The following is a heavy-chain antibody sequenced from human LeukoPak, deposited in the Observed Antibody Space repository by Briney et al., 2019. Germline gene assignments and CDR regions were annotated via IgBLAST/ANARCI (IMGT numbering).Heavy chain of an antibody. V-gene: IGHV3-23*01. CDR2: ISAAGGVT. CDR1: GFTFSSFA. J-gene: IGHJ4*02. D-gene: IGHD6-19*01. Sequence: PGGSLRLSCAASGFTFSSFAMSWVRQAPGKGLEWVSAISAAGGVTYYADSVKGRFTISRDNSKNTLYLQMNSLRAEDTAVFYCAKDPSSGRLKYFDYWGQGTLVTVSS. CDR3: AKDPSSGRLKYFDY.